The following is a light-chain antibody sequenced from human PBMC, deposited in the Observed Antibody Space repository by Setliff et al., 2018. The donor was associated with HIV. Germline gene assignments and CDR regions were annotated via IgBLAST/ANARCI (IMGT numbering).Light chain of an antibody. CDR1: SSDVGDYDS. CDR2: DVT. V-gene: IGLV2-23*02. Sequence: QSALAQPASVSGSPGQSITISCTGSSSDVGDYDSVSWYQHHPGEVPKLMMYDVTKRPSGVSNRFSASKSGNTASLTISGLQAVDEADYYCASYAGSDSWIFGGGTKVTVL. J-gene: IGLJ2*01. CDR3: ASYAGSDSWI.